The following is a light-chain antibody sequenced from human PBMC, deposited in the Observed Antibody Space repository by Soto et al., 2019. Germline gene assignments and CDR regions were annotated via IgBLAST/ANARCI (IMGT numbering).Light chain of an antibody. V-gene: IGKV3-15*01. CDR2: GAS. Sequence: ETVMTQSPATLSVSPGERVTRSCRASQSVNNNVAWYQQKPGQAPRLLIYGASTRATDVPARFSGRGSGTEFTLTISSLQSEDFAVYYCQDYNNWPRFAFGPGTKVDI. CDR1: QSVNNN. CDR3: QDYNNWPRFA. J-gene: IGKJ3*01.